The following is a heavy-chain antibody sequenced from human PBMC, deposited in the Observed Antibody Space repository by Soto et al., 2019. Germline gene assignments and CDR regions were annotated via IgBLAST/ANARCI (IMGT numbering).Heavy chain of an antibody. D-gene: IGHD7-27*01. J-gene: IGHJ4*02. CDR1: GFTFSDYY. CDR3: ATVTRGGRGGCDH. V-gene: IGHV3-11*06. CDR2: ISSSSAYT. Sequence: QVQLVESGGGLVKPGGSLRLSCAASGFTFSDYYMSWIRQAPGKGLEWLSYISSSSAYTNYADSVKGRFTISRDNAKNSLYLQMNSLRAEDTAVYYCATVTRGGRGGCDHWGQGTLVTVSS.